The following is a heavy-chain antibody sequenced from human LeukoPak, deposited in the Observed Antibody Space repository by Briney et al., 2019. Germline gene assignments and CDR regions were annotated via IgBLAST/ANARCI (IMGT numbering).Heavy chain of an antibody. V-gene: IGHV3-74*01. CDR2: VNNDGRET. CDR1: GFSFSSYW. J-gene: IGHJ5*02. D-gene: IGHD3/OR15-3a*01. Sequence: GGSLRLSCTASGFSFSSYWMHWDRQAPGKGLVWVSYVNNDGRETAHADSVKGRFTISRDNARNTVFLQMNSLRADDTAVYYCARGTGGLDLWGQGTLVIVSS. CDR3: ARGTGGLDL.